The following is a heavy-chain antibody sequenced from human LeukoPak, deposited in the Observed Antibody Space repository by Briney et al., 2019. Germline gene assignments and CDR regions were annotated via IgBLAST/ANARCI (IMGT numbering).Heavy chain of an antibody. CDR1: GFTFSSYS. V-gene: IGHV3-21*01. Sequence: GSLRLSCAASGFTFSSYSMNWVRQAPGKGLEWVSSISSSSSYIYYADSVKGRFTISRDNAKNSLYLQMNSLRAEDTAVYYCASLHVLRFLEWLGDAFDIWGQGTMVTVSS. D-gene: IGHD3-3*01. J-gene: IGHJ3*02. CDR2: ISSSSSYI. CDR3: ASLHVLRFLEWLGDAFDI.